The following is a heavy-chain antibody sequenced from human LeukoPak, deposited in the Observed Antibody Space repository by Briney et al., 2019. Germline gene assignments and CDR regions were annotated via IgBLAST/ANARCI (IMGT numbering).Heavy chain of an antibody. CDR3: TRDDY. CDR2: INPNSGGA. J-gene: IGHJ4*02. V-gene: IGHV1-2*02. Sequence: ASVKVSCKASGYXFTGYYMHWVRQAPGQGLEWMGWINPNSGGADYAQKVQGRVTMTRDTSISTAYMELNRLTSDDTAVYYCTRDDYWGQGTLLTVSS. CDR1: GYXFTGYY.